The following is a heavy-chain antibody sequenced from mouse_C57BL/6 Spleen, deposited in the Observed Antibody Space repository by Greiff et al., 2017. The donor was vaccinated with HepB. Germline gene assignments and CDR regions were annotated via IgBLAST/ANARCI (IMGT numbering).Heavy chain of an antibody. CDR2: ISSGSSTI. Sequence: EVQRVESGGGLVKPGGSLKLSCAASGFTFSDYGMHWVRQAPEKGLEWVAYISSGSSTIYYADTVTGRFTISRDNAKNTLFLQMTSLRSEDTAMYYCARGSYYGSGAMDYWGQGTSVTVSS. J-gene: IGHJ4*01. D-gene: IGHD1-1*01. V-gene: IGHV5-17*01. CDR3: ARGSYYGSGAMDY. CDR1: GFTFSDYG.